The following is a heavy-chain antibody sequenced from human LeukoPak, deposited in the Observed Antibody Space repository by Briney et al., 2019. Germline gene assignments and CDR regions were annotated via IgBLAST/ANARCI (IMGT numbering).Heavy chain of an antibody. CDR1: GFTFSSYA. CDR3: ARVGASGYFDY. D-gene: IGHD1-26*01. J-gene: IGHJ4*02. Sequence: GGSLRLSCATSGFTFSSYAMHWVRQAPGKGLEWVAVISYDGSNKYYADSVKGRFTISRDNSKNTLYPQMNSLRAEDTAVYYCARVGASGYFDYWGQGTLVTVSS. CDR2: ISYDGSNK. V-gene: IGHV3-30-3*01.